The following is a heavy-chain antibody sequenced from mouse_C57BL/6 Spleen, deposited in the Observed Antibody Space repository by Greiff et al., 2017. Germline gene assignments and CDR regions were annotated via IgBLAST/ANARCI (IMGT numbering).Heavy chain of an antibody. Sequence: QVQLQQPGPELVKPGASVKLSCKASGYSFTSYWMHWVKQRPGRGLEWIGRIDPNRGGTRYNEKFKSKATLTVDKPSSTAYMQLSSLTSEDSAVYYCARGYDYDRGNYFGYWGQGTTRTVSS. CDR3: ARGYDYDRGNYFGY. J-gene: IGHJ2*01. CDR1: GYSFTSYW. D-gene: IGHD2-4*01. V-gene: IGHV1-72*01. CDR2: IDPNRGGT.